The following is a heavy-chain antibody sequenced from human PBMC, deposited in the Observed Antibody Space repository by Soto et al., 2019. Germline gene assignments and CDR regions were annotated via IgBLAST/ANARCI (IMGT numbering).Heavy chain of an antibody. J-gene: IGHJ4*02. D-gene: IGHD3-10*01. Sequence: SETLSLTCAVSGGSISSGGYSWSWIRQPPGKGLEWIGYIYHSGSTYYNPSLKSRVTISVDRSKNQFSLKLSSVTAADTAVYYCARGPYYYGSGSYFDYWGQGTLVTVSS. CDR3: ARGPYYYGSGSYFDY. V-gene: IGHV4-30-2*01. CDR2: IYHSGST. CDR1: GGSISSGGYS.